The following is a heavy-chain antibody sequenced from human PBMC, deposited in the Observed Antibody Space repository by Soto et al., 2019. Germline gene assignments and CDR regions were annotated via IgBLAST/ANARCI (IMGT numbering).Heavy chain of an antibody. D-gene: IGHD6-13*01. CDR3: ASQYSSSRRYFDL. CDR1: GFTLSTYW. V-gene: IGHV3-74*01. CDR2: INSDGSSA. J-gene: IGHJ2*01. Sequence: EVQLVESGGGLVQPGGSLRLSCEASGFTLSTYWMHWVRQAPGKGLVWVSRINSDGSSASYADSVLGRFTISRENAKNTLYLQMNSLRAEDTAVYYGASQYSSSRRYFDLWGRGTLVTVSS.